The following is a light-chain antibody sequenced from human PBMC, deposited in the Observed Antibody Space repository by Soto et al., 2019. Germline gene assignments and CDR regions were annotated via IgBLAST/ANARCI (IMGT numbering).Light chain of an antibody. J-gene: IGLJ1*01. V-gene: IGLV2-8*01. CDR2: EVN. CDR3: SSYAGSSNA. Sequence: QSMLTQPPSVSGSPGQSVAISCTGTSSDVGGYNYVSWYQQHPGKAPKLMIYEVNKRPSGVPDRFSGSKSGNTASLTVSGLQPEDEADYYCSSYAGSSNAFGTGTKVTVL. CDR1: SSDVGGYNY.